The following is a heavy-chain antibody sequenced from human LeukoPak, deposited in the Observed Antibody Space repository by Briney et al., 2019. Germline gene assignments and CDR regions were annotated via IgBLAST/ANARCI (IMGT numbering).Heavy chain of an antibody. V-gene: IGHV1-24*01. J-gene: IGHJ4*02. D-gene: IGHD3-9*01. Sequence: ASVKVSCKVSGYTLTELSMHWVRQAPGKGLEWMGGFDPEDGETIYAQKFQGRVTMTEDTSTDTAYMELSSLRSEDTAVYYCATLVDILTGYRYWGQGTLVTVSS. CDR2: FDPEDGET. CDR3: ATLVDILTGYRY. CDR1: GYTLTELS.